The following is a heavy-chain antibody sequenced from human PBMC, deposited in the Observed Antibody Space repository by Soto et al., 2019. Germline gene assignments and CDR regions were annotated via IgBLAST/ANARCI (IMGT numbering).Heavy chain of an antibody. CDR2: IYYSGST. CDR1: GGSISSGGYY. D-gene: IGHD6-13*01. V-gene: IGHV4-31*03. CDR3: AREDIAAAGASWFDP. Sequence: QVQLQESGPGLVKPSQTLSLTCTVSGGSISSGGYYWTWIRQHPGKGLEWIGYIYYSGSTYYNPSLKSRVTISVDTSKNQFSLKLSSVTAADMAVYSCAREDIAAAGASWFDPWGQGTLVTVSS. J-gene: IGHJ5*02.